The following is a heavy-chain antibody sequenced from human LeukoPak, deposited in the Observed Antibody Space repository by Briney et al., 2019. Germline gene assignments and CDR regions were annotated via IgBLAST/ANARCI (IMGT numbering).Heavy chain of an antibody. V-gene: IGHV4-34*01. CDR2: INHSGST. CDR1: GGSFSGYY. CDR3: AKEGRDGFNYDY. Sequence: TSETLSLTCAVYGGSFSGYYWSWIRQPPGKGLEWIGEINHSGSTNYNPSLKSRVTISVDTSKNQFSLKLSSVTAADTAVYYCAKEGRDGFNYDYWGQGTLVTVSS. D-gene: IGHD5-24*01. J-gene: IGHJ4*02.